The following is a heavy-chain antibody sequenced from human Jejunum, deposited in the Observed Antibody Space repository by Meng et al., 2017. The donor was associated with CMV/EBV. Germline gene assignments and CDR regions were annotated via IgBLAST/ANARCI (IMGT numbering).Heavy chain of an antibody. CDR1: GFTFSNYS. V-gene: IGHV3-21*01. J-gene: IGHJ4*02. D-gene: IGHD4-23*01. Sequence: ASGFTFSNYSMNWVRQAPGQGLQWVSSIISTSTYVYYADSVKGRFTISRDNAKNSVYLQMNSLRAEDTAVYYCAKDGGTYSGGFDYWGQGTLVTVSS. CDR2: IISTSTYV. CDR3: AKDGGTYSGGFDY.